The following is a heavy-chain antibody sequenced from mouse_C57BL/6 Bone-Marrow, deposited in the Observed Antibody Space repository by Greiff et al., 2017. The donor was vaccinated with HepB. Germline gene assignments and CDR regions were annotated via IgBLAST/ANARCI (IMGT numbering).Heavy chain of an antibody. CDR1: GYAFSSSW. CDR2: IYPGDGDT. V-gene: IGHV1-82*01. CDR3: AREGLYYYGSSYKDFDY. D-gene: IGHD1-1*01. Sequence: VQVVESGPELVKPGASVKISCKASGYAFSSSWMNWVKQRPGKGLEWIGRIYPGDGDTNYNGKFKGKATLTADKSSSTAYMQLSSLTSEDSAVYFCAREGLYYYGSSYKDFDYWGQGTTLTVSS. J-gene: IGHJ2*01.